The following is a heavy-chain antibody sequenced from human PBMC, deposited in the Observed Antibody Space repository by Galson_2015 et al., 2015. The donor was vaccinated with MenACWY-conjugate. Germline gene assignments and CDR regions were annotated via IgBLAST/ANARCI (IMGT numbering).Heavy chain of an antibody. J-gene: IGHJ4*02. Sequence: SLRLSCAASGFTLSHYWMSWVRQAPGKGLEWVATIREDGSEAFQVDSVKDRFIISRDNAQNSLYLQMNSLRAEDTAVYYCAIPVRNRLTIAVTYYFDHWGQGTL. CDR1: GFTLSHYW. D-gene: IGHD2-21*01. CDR2: IREDGSEA. CDR3: AIPVRNRLTIAVTYYFDH. V-gene: IGHV3-7*03.